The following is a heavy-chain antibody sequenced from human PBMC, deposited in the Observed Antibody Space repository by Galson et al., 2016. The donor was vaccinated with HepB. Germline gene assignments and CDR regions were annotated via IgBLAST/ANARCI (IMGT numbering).Heavy chain of an antibody. D-gene: IGHD2-21*02. CDR1: GYTFTNNG. Sequence: SVKVSCKASGYTFTNNGISWVRQAPGQGPEWMAWISAYSGNTNYAQKLLDRVTLTKDTSASTVYMELRSLRSDDTAMSYCARDRDAALDYWGQGALVTVSS. CDR3: ARDRDAALDY. J-gene: IGHJ4*02. V-gene: IGHV1-18*01. CDR2: ISAYSGNT.